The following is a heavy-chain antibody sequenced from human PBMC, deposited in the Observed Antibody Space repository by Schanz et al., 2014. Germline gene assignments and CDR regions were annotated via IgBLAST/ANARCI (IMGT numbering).Heavy chain of an antibody. J-gene: IGHJ3*02. Sequence: VQLEQSGAEVKKPGSSVKVSCKASGGTFSSFGINWVRQAPGQGLEWMGWISAYNGNTNYAPKVQGRVTVTTDTSTSTVYMELRSLTSDDTAVYFCARGTMPGTFDIWGQGTMVTVSS. CDR2: ISAYNGNT. D-gene: IGHD2-2*01. CDR3: ARGTMPGTFDI. CDR1: GGTFSSFG. V-gene: IGHV1-18*01.